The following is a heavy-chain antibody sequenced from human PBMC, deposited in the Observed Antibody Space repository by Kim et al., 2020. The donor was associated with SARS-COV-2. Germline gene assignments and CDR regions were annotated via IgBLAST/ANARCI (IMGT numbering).Heavy chain of an antibody. Sequence: ASVKVSCKASGYTFTGRYMDWVRQAPGQGLEWMGWINPNSGGTKFAQKFQGRVTLTRDTSISTVYMELRSLRPDDTAVYYCARDVGTSGDYVDLFDYRGQGTLVTVSS. D-gene: IGHD4-17*01. J-gene: IGHJ4*02. CDR1: GYTFTGRY. V-gene: IGHV1-2*02. CDR3: ARDVGTSGDYVDLFDY. CDR2: INPNSGGT.